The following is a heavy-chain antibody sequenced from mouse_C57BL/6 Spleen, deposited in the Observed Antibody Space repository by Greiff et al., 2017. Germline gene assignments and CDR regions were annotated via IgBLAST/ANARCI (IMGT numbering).Heavy chain of an antibody. CDR3: AIHCGYYGSSWYFDV. D-gene: IGHD1-1*01. Sequence: VQLVESGPGLVAPSQSLSISCTVSGFSLTSYGVDWVRQPPGKGLEWLGVIWGGGSTNYNSALMSRLSISKDNSQSQVFLKMNSLQTDDKAMYYCAIHCGYYGSSWYFDVWGTGTTVTVSS. CDR2: IWGGGST. V-gene: IGHV2-9*01. CDR1: GFSLTSYG. J-gene: IGHJ1*03.